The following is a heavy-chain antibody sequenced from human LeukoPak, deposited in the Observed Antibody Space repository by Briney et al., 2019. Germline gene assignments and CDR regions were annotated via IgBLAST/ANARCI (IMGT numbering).Heavy chain of an antibody. V-gene: IGHV3-74*01. CDR3: ARDRSISAAGDTY. Sequence: PRGSLRLSCAASGFTFSDYWMHWVRQAPGKGLVWVSRVNRDGISTSYADSVKGRFTISRDNAKNTLSLQMNSLRAEDTAVYYCARDRSISAAGDTYWGQGTLYTLSS. CDR2: VNRDGIST. J-gene: IGHJ4*02. D-gene: IGHD6-13*01. CDR1: GFTFSDYW.